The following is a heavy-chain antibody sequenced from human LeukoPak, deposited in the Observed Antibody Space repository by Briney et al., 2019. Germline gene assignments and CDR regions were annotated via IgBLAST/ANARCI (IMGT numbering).Heavy chain of an antibody. CDR1: GVSISSYY. CDR2: IYYSGGT. V-gene: IGHV4-59*01. Sequence: SETLSLTCTVSGVSISSYYWSWVRQPPGEGLEWIGYIYYSGGTXYNPSLKSRVTISVDTSKNQFSLKLSSVTAADTAVYYCARTEGMDVWGQGTTVTVSS. J-gene: IGHJ6*02. CDR3: ARTEGMDV.